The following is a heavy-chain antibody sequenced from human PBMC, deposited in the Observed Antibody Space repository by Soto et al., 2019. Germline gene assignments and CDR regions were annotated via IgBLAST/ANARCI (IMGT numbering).Heavy chain of an antibody. D-gene: IGHD2-2*01. CDR1: GYSFTIYW. Sequence: GESLKISCNGSGYSFTIYWISWVRQMPGKGLEWMGRIDPSDSYTNYSPSFQGHVTISADKSISTAYLQWSSLKASDTAMYYCARLSGPAAMLATYYYGMDVWGQGTTVTVSS. J-gene: IGHJ6*02. CDR2: IDPSDSYT. CDR3: ARLSGPAAMLATYYYGMDV. V-gene: IGHV5-10-1*01.